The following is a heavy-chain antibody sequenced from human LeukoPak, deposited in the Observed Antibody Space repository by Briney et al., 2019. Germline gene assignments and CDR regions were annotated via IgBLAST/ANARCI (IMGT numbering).Heavy chain of an antibody. CDR2: IWIDGSNE. CDR1: GFTFSSYG. Sequence: PGGSLRLSCGASGFTFSSYGMHWVRQAPGKGLEWVASIWIDGSNEFHADSVKGRFTISRDNSKNTLYLQMNSLRAEDTAIYYCARDWSYSFGYWGQGSLVTVSS. V-gene: IGHV3-33*01. J-gene: IGHJ4*02. D-gene: IGHD4-11*01. CDR3: ARDWSYSFGY.